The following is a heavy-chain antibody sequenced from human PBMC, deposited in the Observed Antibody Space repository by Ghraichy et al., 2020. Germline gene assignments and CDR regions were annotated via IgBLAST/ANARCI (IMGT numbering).Heavy chain of an antibody. Sequence: LSLTCTVSGYSFSNGHYWSWVRQSPGKGLEWIGNIYHSGRTDYSPSFRSRITISLDTSKNQFSLKLNSVTTADTAVYYCWGDRGGVIFEYWGQGVLVTVSS. CDR2: IYHSGRT. CDR3: WGDRGGVIFEY. J-gene: IGHJ4*01. V-gene: IGHV4-38-2*02. D-gene: IGHD3-16*01. CDR1: GYSFSNGHY.